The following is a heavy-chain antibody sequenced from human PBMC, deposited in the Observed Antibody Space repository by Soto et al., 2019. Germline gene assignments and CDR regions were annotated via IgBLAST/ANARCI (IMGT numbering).Heavy chain of an antibody. D-gene: IGHD2-15*01. CDR2: LSGSGSLS. V-gene: IGHV3-23*01. J-gene: IGHJ4*02. CDR3: ARDRGGALDS. CDR1: GFTFNTFA. Sequence: EVLLLESGGGLVQPGGSLRLSCAASGFTFNTFAMTWVRQAPGKGLEWVSALSGSGSLSYYADSVKGRFTISRDNANNTMYLQMNNLSVDETAVYFCARDRGGALDSWGQGTLVTVSS.